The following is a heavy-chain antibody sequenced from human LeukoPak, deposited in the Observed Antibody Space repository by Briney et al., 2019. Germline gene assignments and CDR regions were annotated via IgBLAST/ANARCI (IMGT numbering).Heavy chain of an antibody. V-gene: IGHV1-58*01. CDR3: AADVGSVVTAMRH. D-gene: IGHD2-21*02. CDR2: IVVGSGNT. Sequence: GTSVKVSCRASVFTFTSSAVQWVRQARGQRLEWIGWIVVGSGNTNYAQKFQERVTITSDMSTSTAYMELSSLRSEDTAVYYCAADVGSVVTAMRHWGQGTLVTVSS. CDR1: VFTFTSSA. J-gene: IGHJ4*02.